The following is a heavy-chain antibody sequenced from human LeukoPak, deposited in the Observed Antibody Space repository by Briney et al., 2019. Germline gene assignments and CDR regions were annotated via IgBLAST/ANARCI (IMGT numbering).Heavy chain of an antibody. CDR1: GGSFSGYY. D-gene: IGHD2-15*01. CDR3: ARGLSAIVY. J-gene: IGHJ4*02. Sequence: SETLSLTCAVYGGSFSGYYWSWIRQPPGKGLEWIGEINHSGSTNYNPSLKSRVTISVDTSKNRFSLKLSSVTAADTAVYYCARGLSAIVYWGQGTLVTVSS. V-gene: IGHV4-34*01. CDR2: INHSGST.